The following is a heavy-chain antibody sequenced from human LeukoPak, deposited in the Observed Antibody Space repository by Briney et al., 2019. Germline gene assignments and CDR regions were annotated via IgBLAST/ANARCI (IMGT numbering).Heavy chain of an antibody. D-gene: IGHD6-19*01. J-gene: IGHJ2*01. Sequence: SETLSLTRTVSGGSTSSSSYYWSWIRQPPGMGLEWIGYIYYSGTTNSNPSLKSRVTISVDTSKNQFSLKLSSVTAADTAVYYCARSIAVAGTLISPPYWYFDLWGRGTLVTVSS. CDR3: ARSIAVAGTLISPPYWYFDL. CDR2: IYYSGTT. V-gene: IGHV4-61*01. CDR1: GGSTSSSSYY.